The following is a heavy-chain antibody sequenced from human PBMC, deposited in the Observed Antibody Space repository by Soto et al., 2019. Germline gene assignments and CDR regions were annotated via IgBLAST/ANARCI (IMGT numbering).Heavy chain of an antibody. CDR1: GFTFSSYW. D-gene: IGHD3-3*01. CDR2: IEQDGSEK. CDR3: ARGSRLRFLEWLLPQLYYFDY. V-gene: IGHV3-7*01. Sequence: GGSLRLSCAASGFTFSSYWMSWVRQAPGKGLEWVANIEQDGSEKYYVDSVKGRFTISRDNAKNSLYLQMNSLRAEDTAVYYCARGSRLRFLEWLLPQLYYFDYWGQGTLVTVSS. J-gene: IGHJ4*02.